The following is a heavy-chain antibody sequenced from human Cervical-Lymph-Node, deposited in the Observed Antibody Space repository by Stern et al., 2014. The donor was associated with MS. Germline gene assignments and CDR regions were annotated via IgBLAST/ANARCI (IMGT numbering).Heavy chain of an antibody. CDR2: INPNSGDT. V-gene: IGHV1-2*06. CDR1: GYTFTGYY. CDR3: ARGVGATWEDAFDI. D-gene: IGHD1-26*01. J-gene: IGHJ3*02. Sequence: QVQLVQSGAEVKKPGASVKVSCTASGYTFTGYYMHWVRQAPGKGLEWMGRINPNSGDTYYAQKFQGRVTMNRDTSISTAYMELSRLRSDDTAVYYCARGVGATWEDAFDIWGQGTMVTVSS.